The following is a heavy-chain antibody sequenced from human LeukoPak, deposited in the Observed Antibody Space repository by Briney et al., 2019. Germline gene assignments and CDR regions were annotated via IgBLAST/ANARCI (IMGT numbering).Heavy chain of an antibody. V-gene: IGHV4-61*08. Sequence: SETLSLACTVSGGSISSGGYYWSWIRQPPGKGLEWIGYIYYSGSTNYNPSLKSRVTISVDTSKNQFSLRLSSVTAADTAVYYCARDLFRGDILTGYYNYFDYWGQGTLVTVSS. CDR1: GGSISSGGYY. J-gene: IGHJ4*02. CDR2: IYYSGST. D-gene: IGHD3-9*01. CDR3: ARDLFRGDILTGYYNYFDY.